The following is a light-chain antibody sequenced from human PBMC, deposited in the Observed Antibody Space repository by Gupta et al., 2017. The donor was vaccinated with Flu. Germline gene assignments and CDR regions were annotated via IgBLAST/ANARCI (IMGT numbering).Light chain of an antibody. Sequence: SYVLTQAPSESVTPGQTATRTCGGSDIGSKSVRWYQQKTGQAPVLFVYDDSNRPSGTPARFSGSNSGETATLTISRVEAGDEADYYCQVWDSFNGYVVFGGGTKLTVL. CDR3: QVWDSFNGYVV. J-gene: IGLJ2*01. CDR1: DIGSKS. CDR2: DDS. V-gene: IGLV3-21*02.